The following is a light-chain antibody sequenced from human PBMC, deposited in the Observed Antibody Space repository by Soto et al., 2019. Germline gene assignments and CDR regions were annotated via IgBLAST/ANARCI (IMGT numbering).Light chain of an antibody. J-gene: IGLJ2*01. V-gene: IGLV1-47*01. CDR3: SAWDDSLSGPV. CDR1: SSNIGSNY. CDR2: TTN. Sequence: QPVLTQPPSASGTPGQRVTISCSGSSSNIGSNYVYWYQQLPGTAPKLLIYTTNQRPSGVPDRFSGSKSGTSGSLAISGLRSEDEADYYCSAWDDSLSGPVFGGGTKLTVL.